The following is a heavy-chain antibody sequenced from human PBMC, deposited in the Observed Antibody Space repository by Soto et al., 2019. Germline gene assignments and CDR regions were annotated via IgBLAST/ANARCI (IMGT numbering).Heavy chain of an antibody. CDR1: GYTFTSYD. V-gene: IGHV1-8*01. Sequence: ASVKVSCTASGYTFTSYDINWVRQATGQGFEWMGWMNPNSGNTGYAQKFQGRVTMTRNTSISTAYMELSSLRSEDTAVYYCARTVYDFWSGYYSPFDYWGQGTLVTVSS. CDR2: MNPNSGNT. D-gene: IGHD3-3*01. J-gene: IGHJ4*02. CDR3: ARTVYDFWSGYYSPFDY.